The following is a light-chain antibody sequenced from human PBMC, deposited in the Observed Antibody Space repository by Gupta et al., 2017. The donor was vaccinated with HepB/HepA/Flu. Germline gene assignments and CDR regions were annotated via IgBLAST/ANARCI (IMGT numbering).Light chain of an antibody. CDR3: SSYTGSDTFVV. CDR2: EVN. J-gene: IGLJ2*01. Sequence: QSALTQPASVSGSPGQSITISCTGTSADIGSYDLVSWYHQHPGKAPKLMIYEVNKRPSGVSDRFSGSNSGNTASLTISGLQAEDEADYYCSSYTGSDTFVVFGGGTRLTVL. V-gene: IGLV2-23*02. CDR1: SADIGSYDL.